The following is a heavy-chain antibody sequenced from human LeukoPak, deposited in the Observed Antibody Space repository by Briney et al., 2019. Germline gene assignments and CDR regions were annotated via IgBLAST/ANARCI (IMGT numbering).Heavy chain of an antibody. CDR2: IYYSGST. J-gene: IGHJ3*02. CDR3: ARRTGSGSYYKELLAFDI. V-gene: IGHV4-59*01. CDR1: GFTFSDYY. D-gene: IGHD3-10*01. Sequence: PGGSLRLSCAASGFTFSDYYMSWIRQPPGKGLEWIGYIYYSGSTSYNPSLKSRVTISVDTSKNQSSLKLSSVTAADTAVYYCARRTGSGSYYKELLAFDIWGQGTMVTVSS.